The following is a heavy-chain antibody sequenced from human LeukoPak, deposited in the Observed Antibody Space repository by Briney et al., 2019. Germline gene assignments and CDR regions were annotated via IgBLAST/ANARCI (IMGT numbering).Heavy chain of an antibody. V-gene: IGHV3-23*01. CDR1: GFTFGTYT. J-gene: IGHJ4*02. CDR3: ARDFTEKYYYDSSGYSTFDY. D-gene: IGHD3-22*01. CDR2: ICGSDTSS. Sequence: GGSLRLSCAGSGFTFGTYTMAWVRQAPGKGLDWVSAICGSDTSSYYADSVKGRFTISRDNSKNTLYLQMNSLRAEDTAVYYCARDFTEKYYYDSSGYSTFDYWGQGTLVTVSS.